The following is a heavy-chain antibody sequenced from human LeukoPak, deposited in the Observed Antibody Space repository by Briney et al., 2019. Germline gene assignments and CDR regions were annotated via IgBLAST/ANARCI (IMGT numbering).Heavy chain of an antibody. D-gene: IGHD3-22*01. J-gene: IGHJ4*02. V-gene: IGHV1-46*01. CDR3: AVLGPSAYDSSGYYLGY. Sequence: ASVKVSCKASGYTFTSYYMHWVRQAPGQGLEWMGIINPSGGSTSYAQKFQGRVTMTRDTYTSTVYMELSSLRSEDTAGYFCAVLGPSAYDSSGYYLGYWGQGTLVTVSS. CDR2: INPSGGST. CDR1: GYTFTSYY.